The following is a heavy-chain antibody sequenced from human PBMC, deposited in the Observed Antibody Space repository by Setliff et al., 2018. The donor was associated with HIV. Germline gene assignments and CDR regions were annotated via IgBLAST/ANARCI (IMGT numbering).Heavy chain of an antibody. CDR3: ARRSRTQTTMFFQH. D-gene: IGHD4-17*01. V-gene: IGHV4-30-4*08. CDR2: IYYSGST. CDR1: GGSISSGDYY. J-gene: IGHJ1*01. Sequence: SETLSLTCTVSGGSISSGDYYWSWIRQPPGKGLEWIGYIYYSGSTYYNPSLKSRVTISVDTSKNQFSLKLSSVTAADTAVYYCARRSRTQTTMFFQHWGQGTLVTVSS.